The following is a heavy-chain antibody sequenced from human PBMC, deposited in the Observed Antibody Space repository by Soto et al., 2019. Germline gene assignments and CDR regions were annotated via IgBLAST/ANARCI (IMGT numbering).Heavy chain of an antibody. D-gene: IGHD6-19*01. Sequence: PGGSLRLSCAASGFTFGSHAMSWVRQAPGKGLEWVSAISGSGGSTNYADSVKGRFTISRDNSNNTVYLQMSSLRVDDTAVYYCAKDRSSGWYRPDAFDYWGQGISVTVS. CDR2: ISGSGGST. V-gene: IGHV3-23*01. CDR3: AKDRSSGWYRPDAFDY. CDR1: GFTFGSHA. J-gene: IGHJ4*02.